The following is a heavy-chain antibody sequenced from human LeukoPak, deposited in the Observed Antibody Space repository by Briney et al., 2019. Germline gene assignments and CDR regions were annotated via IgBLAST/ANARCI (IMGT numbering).Heavy chain of an antibody. J-gene: IGHJ4*02. V-gene: IGHV3-33*01. CDR3: ARVPKFGELSSYFDY. CDR1: GFTFSSYG. CDR2: IWYDGSNK. D-gene: IGHD3-10*02. Sequence: PGRSLRLSCAASGFTFSSYGMRWVRQAPGKGLEWVAVIWYDGSNKYYADSVKGRLTISRDNSKNTLYLQMNSLRAEDTAVYYCARVPKFGELSSYFDYWGQGTLVTVSS.